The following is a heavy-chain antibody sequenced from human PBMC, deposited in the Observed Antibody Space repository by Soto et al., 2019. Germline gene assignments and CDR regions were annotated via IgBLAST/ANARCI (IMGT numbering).Heavy chain of an antibody. Sequence: PSQTLSLTCAISGDSVSSNSAAWNWIRQSPSRGLEWLGRTYYRSKWYNDYAITVQSRITINPDTSKNQFSLQLTSVTPEDTAVYYCARHGYSYYPYYFDYWGQGTLVTVSS. CDR3: ARHGYSYYPYYFDY. V-gene: IGHV6-1*01. J-gene: IGHJ4*02. CDR1: GDSVSSNSAA. D-gene: IGHD5-18*01. CDR2: TYYRSKWYN.